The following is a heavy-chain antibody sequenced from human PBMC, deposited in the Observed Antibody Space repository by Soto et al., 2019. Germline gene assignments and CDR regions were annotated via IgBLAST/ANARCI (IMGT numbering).Heavy chain of an antibody. CDR1: GGSISGYY. CDR3: AREGVIAAFDY. Sequence: PSETLSLTCTVSGGSISGYYWAWVRQPPEKGLEWIGYIYYGGSISYNPSLKSRVTISVDTSKNQFSLKLSSVTAADTAVYYCAREGVIAAFDYWGQGTLVTVSS. D-gene: IGHD2-21*01. V-gene: IGHV4-59*01. CDR2: IYYGGSI. J-gene: IGHJ4*02.